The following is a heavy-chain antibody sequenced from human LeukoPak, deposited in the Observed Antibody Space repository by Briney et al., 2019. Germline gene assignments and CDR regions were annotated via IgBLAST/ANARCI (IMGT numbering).Heavy chain of an antibody. CDR2: ISYDGSNK. Sequence: GGSLRLSCAASGFTFSSYGMHWVRQAPGKGLEWVALISYDGSNKYYADSVKGRFTISRDNSKDTLYLQVNSLRAEDTAVYYCASPLYYDTRGFYYQVFDWGQGTLVTVSS. D-gene: IGHD3-22*01. V-gene: IGHV3-30*03. CDR1: GFTFSSYG. J-gene: IGHJ4*02. CDR3: ASPLYYDTRGFYYQVFD.